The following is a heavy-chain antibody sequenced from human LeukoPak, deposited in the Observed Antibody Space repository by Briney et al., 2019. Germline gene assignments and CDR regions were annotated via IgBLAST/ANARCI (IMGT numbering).Heavy chain of an antibody. D-gene: IGHD2-21*02. J-gene: IGHJ3*02. Sequence: PGGSLRLSCAASGFTFSNFWVHWVRQAPGKGLVWVALIYGDGSFTRYADSVKGRFTISRDNSKNTLYLQMNSLRAEDTAVYYCARDRSETAYCGGDCWDDAFDIWGQGTMVTVSS. CDR1: GFTFSNFW. CDR2: IYGDGSFT. V-gene: IGHV3-74*01. CDR3: ARDRSETAYCGGDCWDDAFDI.